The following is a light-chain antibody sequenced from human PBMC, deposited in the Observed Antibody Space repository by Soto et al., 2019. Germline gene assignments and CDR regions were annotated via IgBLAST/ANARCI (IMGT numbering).Light chain of an antibody. CDR3: QLYGSSIT. V-gene: IGKV3-20*01. CDR1: QSVGSTY. CDR2: GAS. Sequence: EIVLTQSPGTLSLSPGERATLSCRASQSVGSTYLAWYQQKPGQTLRLLIYGASSRATGIPDRFSGSGSGTDFTLTISRLEPEDFAVYYCQLYGSSITFGQGTRLEIK. J-gene: IGKJ5*01.